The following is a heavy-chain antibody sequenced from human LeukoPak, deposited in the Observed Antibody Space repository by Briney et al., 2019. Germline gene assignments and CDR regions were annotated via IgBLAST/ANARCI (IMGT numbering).Heavy chain of an antibody. V-gene: IGHV3-33*01. CDR2: IWYDGSNK. D-gene: IGHD3-10*01. Sequence: PGRSLRLSCAASGSTFSSYGMHWVRQAPGKGLEWVAVIWYDGSNKYYADSVKGRFTISRDNSKNTLYLQMNSLRAEDTAVYYCARDGGSGVLNPFDYWGQGTLVTVSS. CDR1: GSTFSSYG. CDR3: ARDGGSGVLNPFDY. J-gene: IGHJ4*02.